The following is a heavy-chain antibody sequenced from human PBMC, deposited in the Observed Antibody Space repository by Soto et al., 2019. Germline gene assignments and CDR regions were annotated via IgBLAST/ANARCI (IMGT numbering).Heavy chain of an antibody. CDR3: AKDLYPAPISSSPY. D-gene: IGHD6-6*01. CDR2: ISGSGGST. Sequence: PGGSLRLSCAASGFTFSSYAMSWVRQAPGKGLEWVSAISGSGGSTYYADSVKGRFTISRDNSKNTLYLQMNSLRAEDTAVYYSAKDLYPAPISSSPYWGQGTLVTVSS. CDR1: GFTFSSYA. J-gene: IGHJ4*02. V-gene: IGHV3-23*01.